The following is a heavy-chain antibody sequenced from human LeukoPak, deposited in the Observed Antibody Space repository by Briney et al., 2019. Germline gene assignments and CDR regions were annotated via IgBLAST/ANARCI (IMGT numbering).Heavy chain of an antibody. Sequence: SGTLSLTCTVSGGSISSYYWSWIRQPPGKGLEWIGYIYYSGSTNYNPSLKSRVTISVDTSKNQFSLKLSSVTAADTAVYYCARRVAVAGYWYFDLWGRGTLVTVSS. D-gene: IGHD6-19*01. CDR2: IYYSGST. CDR3: ARRVAVAGYWYFDL. V-gene: IGHV4-59*08. J-gene: IGHJ2*01. CDR1: GGSISSYY.